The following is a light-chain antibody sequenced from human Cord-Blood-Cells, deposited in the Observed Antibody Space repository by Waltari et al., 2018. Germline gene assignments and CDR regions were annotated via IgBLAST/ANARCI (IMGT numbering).Light chain of an antibody. Sequence: DIPITQSPSSLSASVGDRVTITSRASESISSYFNWYQRKPGKAPKLLISAASSLQSGDPSRFSGSGSGTDVTLTSSSLQPEDFATYYCQQSYSTPYTFGQGTKLEIK. J-gene: IGKJ2*01. CDR1: ESISSY. CDR2: AAS. V-gene: IGKV1-39*01. CDR3: QQSYSTPYT.